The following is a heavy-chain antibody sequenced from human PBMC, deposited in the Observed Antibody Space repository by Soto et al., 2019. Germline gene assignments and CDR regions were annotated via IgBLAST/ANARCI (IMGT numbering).Heavy chain of an antibody. V-gene: IGHV3-30-3*01. CDR3: AREYCSGGSCYWDAFDI. D-gene: IGHD2-15*01. CDR1: GFTFSSFA. CDR2: MSYDGSNK. Sequence: QVQLVESGGGVVQPGRSLRLSCAASGFTFSSFAMHWVRQAPGKGLEWVAVMSYDGSNKYYADSVKGRFTISRDNSKNTVYLQMNSLRAEDTAVYYCAREYCSGGSCYWDAFDIWGRGTMVTVSS. J-gene: IGHJ3*02.